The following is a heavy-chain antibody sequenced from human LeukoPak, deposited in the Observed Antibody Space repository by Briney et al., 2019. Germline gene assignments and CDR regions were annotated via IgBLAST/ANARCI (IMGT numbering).Heavy chain of an antibody. CDR3: AIARTVRLLWFGELGGEYFQH. CDR2: IYHSGST. CDR1: GYSISSGYY. D-gene: IGHD3-10*01. Sequence: KPSETLSLTCAVSGYSISSGYYWGWIRQPPGKGLEWIGSIYHSGSTYYNPSLKSRVTISVDTSKNQFSLKLSSVTAADTAVYYCAIARTVRLLWFGELGGEYFQHWGQGTLVTVSS. J-gene: IGHJ1*01. V-gene: IGHV4-38-2*01.